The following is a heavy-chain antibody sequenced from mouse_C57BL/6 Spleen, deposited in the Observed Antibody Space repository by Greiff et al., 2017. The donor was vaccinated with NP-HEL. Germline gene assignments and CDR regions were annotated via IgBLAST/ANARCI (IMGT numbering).Heavy chain of an antibody. CDR3: SRYYYGIYFGC. Sequence: QVQLQQPGAELVKPGASVKLSCKASGYTFTSYWMHWVKQRPGQGLEWIGMIHPNSGSTNYNEKFKSKATLTVDKSSSTAYMQLSSLTSEDSAVYYCSRYYYGIYFGCWGQGTTLTVAS. CDR2: IHPNSGST. J-gene: IGHJ2*01. CDR1: GYTFTSYW. D-gene: IGHD2-1*01. V-gene: IGHV1-64*01.